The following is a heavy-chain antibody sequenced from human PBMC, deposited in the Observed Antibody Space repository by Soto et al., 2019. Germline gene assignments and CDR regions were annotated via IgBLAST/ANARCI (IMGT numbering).Heavy chain of an antibody. Sequence: SLRLSCRTFGFTFTNAWMNWFRLTAGNGLKWFGRIKSKSDGETAEYAAPVKGRFIISRDDSTDTLYLEMNNLTSVDSAVYYCTTIVLVPFDHWGQGALVTVSS. J-gene: IGHJ4*02. V-gene: IGHV3-15*01. D-gene: IGHD3-22*01. CDR1: GFTFTNAW. CDR3: TTIVLVPFDH. CDR2: IKSKSDGETA.